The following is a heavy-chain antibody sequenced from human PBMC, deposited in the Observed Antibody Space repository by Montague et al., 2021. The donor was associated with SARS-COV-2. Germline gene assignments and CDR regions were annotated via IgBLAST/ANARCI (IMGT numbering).Heavy chain of an antibody. Sequence: SETLSLTCTVSGGSISTSPYFWGWIRQPPGKGLEWIGSIYYSGSTYYNPSLKSRVAISIDTSKNQFSLKLISVTAADTAAYYCARGNRVAVAGTDFDYWGQGTLVTVSS. CDR1: GGSISTSPYF. V-gene: IGHV4-39*07. CDR2: IYYSGST. D-gene: IGHD6-19*01. J-gene: IGHJ4*02. CDR3: ARGNRVAVAGTDFDY.